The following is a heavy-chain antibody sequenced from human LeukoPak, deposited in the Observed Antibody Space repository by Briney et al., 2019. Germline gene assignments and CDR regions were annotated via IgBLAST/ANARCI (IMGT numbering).Heavy chain of an antibody. CDR2: ISYDGSNK. J-gene: IGHJ4*02. CDR3: ARDTLHYYDSSGYYYPMDY. CDR1: GFTFSSYA. Sequence: PGRSLRLSCAASGFTFSSYAMHWVRQAPGKGLEWVAVISYDGSNKYYADSVKGRFTISRDNSKNTLYLQMNSLRAEDTAVYYCARDTLHYYDSSGYYYPMDYWGQRTLVTVSS. D-gene: IGHD3-22*01. V-gene: IGHV3-30-3*01.